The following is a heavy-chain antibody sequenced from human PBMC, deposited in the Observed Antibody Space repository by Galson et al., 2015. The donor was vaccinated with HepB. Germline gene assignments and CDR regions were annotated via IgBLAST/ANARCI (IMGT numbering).Heavy chain of an antibody. D-gene: IGHD4-17*01. CDR2: TYYRSKWYN. CDR1: GDSVSSNSAA. Sequence: CAISGDSVSSNSAAWNWIRQSPSRGLEWLGRTYYRSKWYNDYAVSVKSRITINPDTSKNQFSLQLNSVTPEDTAVYYCARGEDHYVDYAYQFDYWGQGTLVTVSS. J-gene: IGHJ4*02. CDR3: ARGEDHYVDYAYQFDY. V-gene: IGHV6-1*01.